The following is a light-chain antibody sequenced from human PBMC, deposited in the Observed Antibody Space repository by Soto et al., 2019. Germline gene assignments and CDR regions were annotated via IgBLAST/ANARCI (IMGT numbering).Light chain of an antibody. J-gene: IGLJ3*02. CDR2: DVS. V-gene: IGLV2-14*03. Sequence: QAVVTQPASVSGSPGQSITISCTGISSDIGSHNFVSWYQQHPGKAPKLIISDVSNRPSGVSNRFSGSKSDNTAFLTLSGLQAEDEADYYCSSYASSTSVVFGGGTKLTVL. CDR1: SSDIGSHNF. CDR3: SSYASSTSVV.